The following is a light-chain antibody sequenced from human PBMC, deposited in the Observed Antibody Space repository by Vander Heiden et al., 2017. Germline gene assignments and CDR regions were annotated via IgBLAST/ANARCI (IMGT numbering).Light chain of an antibody. CDR3: RSYAGSNNFM. CDR1: ISYDGSYLY. CDR2: EVS. Sequence: QSALTQPHSASGSPGPSFTISCTGPISYDGSYLYVSWYQHHPGKCLKLMVYEVSKRPSGVPDRFSGSNSGNTASLTVSGHQDEDDADYYCRSYAGSNNFMFGGGTKLTVL. V-gene: IGLV2-8*01. J-gene: IGLJ3*02.